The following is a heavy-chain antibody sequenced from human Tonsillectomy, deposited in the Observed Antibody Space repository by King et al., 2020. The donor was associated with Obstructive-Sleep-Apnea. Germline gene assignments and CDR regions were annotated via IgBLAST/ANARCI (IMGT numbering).Heavy chain of an antibody. J-gene: IGHJ4*02. CDR3: VKEKPARPFDY. D-gene: IGHD1-14*01. CDR2: IDSAGIRT. CDR1: GFTFSSYW. Sequence: DVQLVESGGGLVQPGGSLRLSCAASGFTFSSYWMHWVRQAPGKGLLWISRIDSAGIRTNYADSVKGRFTISRDNAKNTLYLEMNSLRAEDTAVYYCVKEKPARPFDYWGQGTLVTVSS. V-gene: IGHV3-74*01.